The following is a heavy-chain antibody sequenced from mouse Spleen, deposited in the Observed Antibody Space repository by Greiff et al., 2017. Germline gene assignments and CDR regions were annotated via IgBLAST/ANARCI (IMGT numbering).Heavy chain of an antibody. Sequence: EVMLVESGGGLVKLGGSLKLSCAASGFTFSSYAMSWVRQTPEKRLEWVATISSGGGNTYYPDSVKGRFTISRDNAKNTLYLQMSSLKSEDTAMYYCARLITTGYFDVWGAGTTVTVSS. CDR3: ARLITTGYFDV. J-gene: IGHJ1*01. D-gene: IGHD1-1*01. V-gene: IGHV5-9*01. CDR1: GFTFSSYA. CDR2: ISSGGGNT.